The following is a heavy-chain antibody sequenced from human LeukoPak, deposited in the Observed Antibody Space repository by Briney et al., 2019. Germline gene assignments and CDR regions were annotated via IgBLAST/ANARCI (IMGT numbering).Heavy chain of an antibody. V-gene: IGHV5-51*01. CDR2: IYPGDSDT. D-gene: IGHD4-11*01. CDR3: ARPVADNQDSNYGY. CDR1: GYSFTSYW. Sequence: GESLQISCKGSGYSFTSYWIGWVRQLPGKGLEWMGIIYPGDSDTRYSPSFQGQVTISADKSISTAYPQWSSLKASDTAMYYCARPVADNQDSNYGYWGQGTLVTVSS. J-gene: IGHJ4*02.